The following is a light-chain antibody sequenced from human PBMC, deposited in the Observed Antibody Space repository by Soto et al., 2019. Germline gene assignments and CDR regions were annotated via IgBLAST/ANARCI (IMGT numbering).Light chain of an antibody. CDR3: QQSFTAPWT. J-gene: IGKJ1*01. Sequence: DIQMTQSPSSLSASVGDRVTVTCRASQSISTFLNWYQQKPGKAPNLLIYTTSTFHGGVPSRFSGSGSGTDFTLTISSVQPEDFATYFCQQSFTAPWTFGKGTREAIK. CDR1: QSISTF. V-gene: IGKV1-39*01. CDR2: TTS.